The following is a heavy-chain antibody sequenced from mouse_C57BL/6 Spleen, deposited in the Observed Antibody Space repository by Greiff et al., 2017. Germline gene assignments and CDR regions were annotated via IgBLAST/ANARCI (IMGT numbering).Heavy chain of an antibody. J-gene: IGHJ4*01. D-gene: IGHD2-5*01. CDR1: GYTFTSYR. CDR3: ARDYSNYNAMDY. V-gene: IGHV1-55*01. CDR2: IYPGSGST. Sequence: QVQLQQPGAELVKPGASVKMSCKASGYTFTSYRITWVKQRPGQGLEWIGDIYPGSGSTNYNEKFKSKATLTVDTSSSTAYMQLSSLTSEDSAVYYCARDYSNYNAMDYWGQGTSVTVSS.